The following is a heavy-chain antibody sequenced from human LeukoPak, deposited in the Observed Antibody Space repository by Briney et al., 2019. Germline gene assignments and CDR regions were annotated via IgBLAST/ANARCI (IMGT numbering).Heavy chain of an antibody. J-gene: IGHJ6*03. CDR1: GDSISSGYY. Sequence: AETLSLTCTVSGDSISSGYYWGWIRQPPGKGLEWVGSIYYSGSTYYNPSLKSRVTISVDTSKNQFSLKLSSVTAADTAVYYCARSYYNYYYYYMDVWGKGTTVTVSS. CDR2: IYYSGST. D-gene: IGHD3-10*01. CDR3: ARSYYNYYYYYMDV. V-gene: IGHV4-38-2*02.